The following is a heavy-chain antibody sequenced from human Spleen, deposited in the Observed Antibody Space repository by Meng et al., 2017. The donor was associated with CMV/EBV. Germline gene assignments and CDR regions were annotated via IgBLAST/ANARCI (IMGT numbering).Heavy chain of an antibody. J-gene: IGHJ5*02. V-gene: IGHV1-2*02. Sequence: ASVKVSCKASGYTFTGYYMHWVRQAPGQGLEWMGWINPNSGGTNYVQKFQGRVTMTRDTSISTAYMELSRLRSDDTAVYYCAREESSQYSGYDWGWFDPWGQGTLVTVSS. CDR3: AREESSQYSGYDWGWFDP. CDR2: INPNSGGT. D-gene: IGHD5-12*01. CDR1: GYTFTGYY.